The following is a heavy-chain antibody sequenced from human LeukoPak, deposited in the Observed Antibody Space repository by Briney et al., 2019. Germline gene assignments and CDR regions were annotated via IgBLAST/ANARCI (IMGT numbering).Heavy chain of an antibody. D-gene: IGHD3-10*01. CDR1: GFTFDDYA. J-gene: IGHJ5*02. V-gene: IGHV3-43*02. Sequence: GGSLRLSCAASGFTFDDYAMHWVRQAPGKGLEWVSLISGDGGNTYYADSVKGRFTISRDNSKNSLYLQMNSLRTEDTALYYCAKAPNREVVRPPYNWFDPWGQGTLVTVSS. CDR2: ISGDGGNT. CDR3: AKAPNREVVRPPYNWFDP.